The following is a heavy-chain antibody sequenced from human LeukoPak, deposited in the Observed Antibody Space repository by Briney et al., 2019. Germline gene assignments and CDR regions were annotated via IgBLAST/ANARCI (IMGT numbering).Heavy chain of an antibody. CDR3: AKDWGYTTMVSYYFDY. D-gene: IGHD3-10*01. J-gene: IGHJ4*02. V-gene: IGHV3-33*06. Sequence: GGSLRLSCAASGFTFSGYGMHWVRQAPDKGLEWVAVIWYDGNNKYYAVSVKGRFTISRDNSKNTLYLQMNSLRAEDTAVYYCAKDWGYTTMVSYYFDYWGQGALVTVSS. CDR1: GFTFSGYG. CDR2: IWYDGNNK.